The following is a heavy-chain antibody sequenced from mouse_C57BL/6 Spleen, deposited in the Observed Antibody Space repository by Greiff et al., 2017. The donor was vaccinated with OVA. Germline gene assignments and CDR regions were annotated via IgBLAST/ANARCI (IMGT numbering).Heavy chain of an antibody. CDR1: GYTFTSYW. D-gene: IGHD1-1*01. CDR2: IHPNSGST. J-gene: IGHJ4*01. Sequence: QVQLQQPGAELVKPGASVKLSCKASGYTFTSYWMHWVKQRPGQGLEWIGMIHPNSGSTNYNEKFKSKATLTVDKSSSTAYMQLSSLTSEDSAVYDCAREITTLYYYAMDYWGQGTSVTVSS. CDR3: AREITTLYYYAMDY. V-gene: IGHV1-64*01.